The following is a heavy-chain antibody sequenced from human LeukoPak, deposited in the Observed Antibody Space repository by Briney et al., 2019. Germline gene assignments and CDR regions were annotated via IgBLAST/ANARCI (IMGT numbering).Heavy chain of an antibody. V-gene: IGHV3-74*01. CDR3: ARGGHGHGFDI. D-gene: IGHD3-16*01. CDR1: GFTFTTYW. J-gene: IGHJ3*02. Sequence: GGSLRLSCEASGFTFTTYWIHWVRQAPGKGLVWVSRINNDGSDTIYADSVRGRFTISRDNAENTQYLQMNSLRAEDTAVYYCARGGHGHGFDIWGQGTMVTVSS. CDR2: INNDGSDT.